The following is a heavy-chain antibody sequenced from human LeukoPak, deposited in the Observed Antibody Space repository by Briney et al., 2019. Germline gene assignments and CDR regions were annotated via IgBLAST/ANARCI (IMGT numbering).Heavy chain of an antibody. J-gene: IGHJ4*02. Sequence: GGSLRLSCAASGFTFNTYAMTWVRQAPGKGLEWVPTISSSGGTTYYADSVKGRFSISRDNSKNTLCLQMNSLRADDAAVYYCAKPVTVTTAAFDSWGQGTLVTVSS. V-gene: IGHV3-23*01. CDR1: GFTFNTYA. CDR3: AKPVTVTTAAFDS. D-gene: IGHD4-17*01. CDR2: ISSSGGTT.